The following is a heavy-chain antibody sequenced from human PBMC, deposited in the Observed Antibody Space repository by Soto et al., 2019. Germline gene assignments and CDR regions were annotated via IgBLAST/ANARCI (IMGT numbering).Heavy chain of an antibody. J-gene: IGHJ3*02. Sequence: PSETLSLTCTVSGGSISSYYWSWIRQPPGKGLEWIGYIYYSGSTNYNPSLKSRVTISVDTSKNQFSLKLSSVTAADTAVYYCARHMGYDFWSGYYPAFDIWGQGTMVTV. CDR2: IYYSGST. CDR3: ARHMGYDFWSGYYPAFDI. CDR1: GGSISSYY. V-gene: IGHV4-59*08. D-gene: IGHD3-3*01.